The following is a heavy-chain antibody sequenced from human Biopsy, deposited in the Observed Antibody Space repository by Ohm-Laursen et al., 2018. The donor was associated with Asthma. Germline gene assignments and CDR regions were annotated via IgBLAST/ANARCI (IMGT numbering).Heavy chain of an antibody. CDR1: GFTFDDYG. CDR3: AKDFRGIAVAGDRGFDY. J-gene: IGHJ4*02. CDR2: ITGSGGTT. Sequence: SLRLSCTASGFTFDDYGVSWVRQAPGKGLERVSAITGSGGTTYYADSVRGRFTISRDNSKSTLFLQMDSLSAEDTAVYYCAKDFRGIAVAGDRGFDYWGQGTLVTVSS. V-gene: IGHV3-23*01. D-gene: IGHD6-19*01.